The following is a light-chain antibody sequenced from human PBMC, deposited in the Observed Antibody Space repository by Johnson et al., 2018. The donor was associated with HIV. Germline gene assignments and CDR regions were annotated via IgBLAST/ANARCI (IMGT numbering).Light chain of an antibody. J-gene: IGLJ1*01. Sequence: QSVLTQPPSVSAAPGQKVTISCSGSSSNIGNNYVSWYQQLPGTAPKLLIYEKNKRPSGIPDRFSGSKSGTTATLGITVLQTGDEADYYCGTWDSSLSAYVFGTGTKVTVL. V-gene: IGLV1-51*02. CDR1: SSNIGNNY. CDR2: EKN. CDR3: GTWDSSLSAYV.